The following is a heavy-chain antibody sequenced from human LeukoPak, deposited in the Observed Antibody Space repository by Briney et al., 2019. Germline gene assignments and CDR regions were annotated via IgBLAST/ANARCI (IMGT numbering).Heavy chain of an antibody. J-gene: IGHJ6*03. Sequence: GGSLRLSCAASGFTFSSYWMSWVRQAPGKGLEWVANIKQDGSEKYYVDSVKGRFTISRDNAKNSVYLQMNSLRAEDTALYYCARDQLRPYYYYYMDVWGKGTTVTVSS. V-gene: IGHV3-7*01. D-gene: IGHD2-21*01. CDR2: IKQDGSEK. CDR1: GFTFSSYW. CDR3: ARDQLRPYYYYYMDV.